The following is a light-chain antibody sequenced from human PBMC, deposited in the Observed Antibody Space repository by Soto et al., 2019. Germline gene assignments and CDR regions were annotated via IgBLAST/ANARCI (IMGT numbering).Light chain of an antibody. J-gene: IGLJ2*01. CDR2: GTS. CDR3: LHSGSGVGV. Sequence: QAVVTQEPSLSVSPGGTVTLTCGSSTGPVTTKYYPYWYQQKPGQAPRTLIFGTSTKHSWTPARFSGSLLGGKAALTLAGAQHEEEAEYYGLHSGSGVGVFGGGTKVTVL. CDR1: TGPVTTKYY. V-gene: IGLV7-46*01.